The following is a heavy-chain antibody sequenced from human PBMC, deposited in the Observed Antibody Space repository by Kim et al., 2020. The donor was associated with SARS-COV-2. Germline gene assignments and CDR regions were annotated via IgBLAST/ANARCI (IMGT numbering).Heavy chain of an antibody. V-gene: IGHV1-24*01. D-gene: IGHD3-3*01. J-gene: IGHJ5*02. CDR3: ATGSPFGVGWFDP. CDR2: FDPEDGET. Sequence: ASVKVSCKVSGYTLTELSMHWVRQAPGKGLEWMGGFDPEDGETIYAQKFQGRVTMTEDTSTDTAYMELSSLRSEDTAVYYRATGSPFGVGWFDPWGQGTLVTVSS. CDR1: GYTLTELS.